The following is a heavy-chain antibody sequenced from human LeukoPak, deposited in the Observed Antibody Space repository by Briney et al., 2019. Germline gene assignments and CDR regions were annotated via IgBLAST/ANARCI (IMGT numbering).Heavy chain of an antibody. Sequence: GGSLRLSCAASGFTFDDYAMHWVRQGPGKGLERVSLISGDGGSTYYADSVKGRFTISRDNSKNSLYLQMNSLRTEDTALYYCAKAPVGYFDFPTYYFDYWGQGTLVTVSS. CDR1: GFTFDDYA. V-gene: IGHV3-43*02. D-gene: IGHD3-9*01. CDR2: ISGDGGST. J-gene: IGHJ4*02. CDR3: AKAPVGYFDFPTYYFDY.